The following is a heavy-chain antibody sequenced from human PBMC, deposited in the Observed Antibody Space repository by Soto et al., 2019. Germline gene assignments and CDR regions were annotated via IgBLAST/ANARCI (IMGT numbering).Heavy chain of an antibody. J-gene: IGHJ4*02. V-gene: IGHV3-23*01. CDR3: ATSPYWFGEGVS. CDR1: GFTFSSYA. CDR2: ISGSGGST. D-gene: IGHD3-10*01. Sequence: EVQLLESGGGMVQPGGSLRLSCAASGFTFSSYAMSWVRQAPGKGLEWVSAISGSGGSTYYADSVKGRFTISRDNSKNTLYLQMNSLRAEDTAVYYCATSPYWFGEGVSWGQGTLVTVSS.